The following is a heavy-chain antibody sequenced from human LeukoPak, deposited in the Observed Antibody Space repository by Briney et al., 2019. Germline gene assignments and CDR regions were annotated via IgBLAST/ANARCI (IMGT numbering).Heavy chain of an antibody. V-gene: IGHV4-30-2*01. CDR2: LYHSGST. CDR1: GGSISSGAFS. J-gene: IGHJ4*02. D-gene: IGHD3-10*01. CDR3: ARGVPGSQDYYGSESFYKGTAYYFDY. Sequence: SGTLSLTCAVSGGSISSGAFSWSSIRQPPGKGLECIRYLYHSGSTYSNPSLKSRVTISVDRSKNQFSLKLSSVTAADTAVYYCARGVPGSQDYYGSESFYKGTAYYFDYWGQGTLVTVSS.